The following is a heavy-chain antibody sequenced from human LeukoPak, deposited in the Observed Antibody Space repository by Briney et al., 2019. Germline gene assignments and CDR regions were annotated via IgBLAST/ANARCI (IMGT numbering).Heavy chain of an antibody. CDR1: GYTFTSYG. V-gene: IGHV1-18*01. D-gene: IGHD3-22*01. Sequence: WASVKVSCKASGYTFTSYGISWVRQAPGQGLEWMGWISAYNGNTNYAQKLQGRVTMTTDTSTSTAYMELRSLRSDDTAVYYCASVSHYDSSGYYYYYYYYMDVWGKGTTVTVSS. CDR3: ASVSHYDSSGYYYYYYYYMDV. CDR2: ISAYNGNT. J-gene: IGHJ6*03.